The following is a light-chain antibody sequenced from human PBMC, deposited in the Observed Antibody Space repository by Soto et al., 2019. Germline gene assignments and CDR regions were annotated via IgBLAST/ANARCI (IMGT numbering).Light chain of an antibody. CDR1: NIGSKS. Sequence: SYELTQPPSVSVAPGQTARITCGGNNIGSKSVHWYQQKPGQAPVLVVYDDSDRPSGIHERFSGSNSGNTATLTISRVEAGDEADYYCQVWDSSSDHYVLGTGTKVTVL. J-gene: IGLJ1*01. CDR2: DDS. V-gene: IGLV3-21*02. CDR3: QVWDSSSDHYV.